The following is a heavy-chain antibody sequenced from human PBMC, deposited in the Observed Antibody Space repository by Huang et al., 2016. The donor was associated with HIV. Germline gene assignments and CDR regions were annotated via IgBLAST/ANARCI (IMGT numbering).Heavy chain of an antibody. CDR2: IYYRCRT. CDR3: ARHMDCSSSSCLAGGHERGPFDM. CDR1: GGSISSSSYY. J-gene: IGHJ3*02. V-gene: IGHV4-39*01. Sequence: QLQLQESGPGLVKPSETLSLTCSVSGGSISSSSYYWGWIRQPPGKGLEWIGSIYYRCRTFYNPAIKSRGTISVDTSKNQFSLRLSSVTAADTSVYYCARHMDCSSSSCLAGGHERGPFDMWGQGTMVTVSS. D-gene: IGHD2-2*01.